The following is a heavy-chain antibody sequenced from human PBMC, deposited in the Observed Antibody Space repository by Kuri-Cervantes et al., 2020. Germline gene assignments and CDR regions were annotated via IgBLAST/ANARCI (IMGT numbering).Heavy chain of an antibody. CDR3: AKPLEQFVRGVILKYYYYGMDV. D-gene: IGHD3-10*02. CDR1: GYSISSGYY. CDR2: IYHSGST. Sequence: GSLRLSCAVSGYSISSGYYWGWIRQPPGKGLEWIGSIYHSGSTYYNPSLKSRVTISVDTSKNQFSLKLSSVTAADTAVYYCAKPLEQFVRGVILKYYYYGMDVWGQGTTVTVSS. V-gene: IGHV4-38-2*01. J-gene: IGHJ6*02.